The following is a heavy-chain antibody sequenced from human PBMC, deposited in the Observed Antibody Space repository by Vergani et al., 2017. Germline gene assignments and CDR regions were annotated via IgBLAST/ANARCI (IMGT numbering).Heavy chain of an antibody. J-gene: IGHJ3*02. D-gene: IGHD4-17*01. CDR3: ARATSYGDYGPAFDI. CDR1: GYTFTGYY. Sequence: QVQLVQSGAEVKKPGASVKVSCKASGYTFTGYYMHWVRQAPGQGLEWMGWINPNSGGTNYAQKFQGRVTMTRDTSISTAYMELSRLRSDDTAVYYCARATSYGDYGPAFDIWGQGTMVTVSS. V-gene: IGHV1-2*02. CDR2: INPNSGGT.